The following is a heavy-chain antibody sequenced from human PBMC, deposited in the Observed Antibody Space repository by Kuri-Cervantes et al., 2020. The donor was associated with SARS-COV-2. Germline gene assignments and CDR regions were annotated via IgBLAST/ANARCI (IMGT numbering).Heavy chain of an antibody. V-gene: IGHV1-69*13. CDR1: GGTFSSYA. J-gene: IGHJ4*02. CDR2: IIPIFGTA. D-gene: IGHD6-6*01. Sequence: SVKVSCKASGGTFSSYAISWVRQAPGQGLEWMGGIIPIFGTANYAQKFQGRVTITADESTSTAYMELSSLRSEDTAVYYCARDRGSEYSSPALFYYWGQGTLVTVSS. CDR3: ARDRGSEYSSPALFYY.